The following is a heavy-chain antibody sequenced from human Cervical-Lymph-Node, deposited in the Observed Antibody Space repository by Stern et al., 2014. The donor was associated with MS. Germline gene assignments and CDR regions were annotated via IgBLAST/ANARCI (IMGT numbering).Heavy chain of an antibody. CDR3: ARVAYCGGDCSAFDS. CDR1: GGSMASSTGCYF. D-gene: IGHD2-21*02. J-gene: IGHJ4*02. CDR2: IYYSGST. Sequence: QVQLVQSGPGLVKPSQTLSLICAVSGGSMASSTGCYFWSWIRQPPGKGLEWIGFIYYSGSTYYNPSLKRRTTISVDTSKNQVSLRLTSMTAADTAVYYCARVAYCGGDCSAFDSWGQGTLVTVSS. V-gene: IGHV4-31*11.